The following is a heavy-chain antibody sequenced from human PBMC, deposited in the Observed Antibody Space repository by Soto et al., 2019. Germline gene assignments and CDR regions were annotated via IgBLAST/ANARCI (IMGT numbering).Heavy chain of an antibody. D-gene: IGHD2-21*02. J-gene: IGHJ4*02. V-gene: IGHV3-23*01. Sequence: PGGALRLTCAASGFTFSSCAMGWVRQAPGKGLEWVSTIDGSGSRTYYADSVKGRFSISRDNSKNTLYLQMDSLRAEDTAVYYCAKDLMNCRGDCYILGYWGQGTLVTVSS. CDR3: AKDLMNCRGDCYILGY. CDR2: IDGSGSRT. CDR1: GFTFSSCA.